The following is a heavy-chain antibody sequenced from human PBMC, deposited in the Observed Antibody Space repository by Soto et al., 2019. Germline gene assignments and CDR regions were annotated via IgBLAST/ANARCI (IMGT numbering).Heavy chain of an antibody. CDR2: IKYDGSEK. Sequence: EVQLVESGGGLVQPGGSLRLSCTASGFTFSSCWMSWVRQAPGKGLEWVANIKYDGSEKQFVDSVKGRFTISRNNAKNSLYLQMNSRRAEDTAVYYCARDYNYPFDFWGQGTLVTVSS. V-gene: IGHV3-7*04. CDR3: ARDYNYPFDF. J-gene: IGHJ4*02. CDR1: GFTFSSCW. D-gene: IGHD1-20*01.